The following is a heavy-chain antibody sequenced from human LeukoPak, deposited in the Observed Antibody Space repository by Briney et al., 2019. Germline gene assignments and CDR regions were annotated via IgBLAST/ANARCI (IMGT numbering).Heavy chain of an antibody. CDR2: IYYSGST. Sequence: SETLSLTCTVSGGSISSYYWSWIRQPPGKGLEWIGYIYYSGSTNYNPSLKSRVTISVDTSKNQFSLKLSSVTAADTAVYYCARHADGYNVDYWGQRTLVTVSS. V-gene: IGHV4-59*08. CDR1: GGSISSYY. CDR3: ARHADGYNVDY. D-gene: IGHD5-24*01. J-gene: IGHJ4*02.